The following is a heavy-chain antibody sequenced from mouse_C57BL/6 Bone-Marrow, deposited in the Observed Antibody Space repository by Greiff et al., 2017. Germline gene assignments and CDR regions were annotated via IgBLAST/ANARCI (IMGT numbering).Heavy chain of an antibody. J-gene: IGHJ2*01. CDR2: INPSSGYT. D-gene: IGHD2-13*01. CDR1: GYTFTSYW. CDR3: ARGPVTYFNY. Sequence: QVQLQQSGADLAKPGASVKLSCKASGYTFTSYWMHWVKQRPGQGLEWIGYINPSSGYTKYNQKFKDKATLTADKTSSTAYIQLSSLTYEDSAVDYCARGPVTYFNYWGQGTTLTVSS. V-gene: IGHV1-7*01.